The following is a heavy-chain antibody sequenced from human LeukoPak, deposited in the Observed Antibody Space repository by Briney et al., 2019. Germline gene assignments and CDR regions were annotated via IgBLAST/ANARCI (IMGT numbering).Heavy chain of an antibody. CDR3: AKAPPVGPTTSPDS. CDR1: GYTFTDSF. D-gene: IGHD2-2*01. V-gene: IGHV1-2*06. J-gene: IGHJ4*02. Sequence: ASVKVSCKASGYTFTDSFMHWVRQAPGQWPEWMGRIYPNNGATNYAQKFQGRVTMTSDPSLSAAYLELTRLTSDDTAVYYCAKAPPVGPTTSPDSWGQGTLVIVSS. CDR2: IYPNNGAT.